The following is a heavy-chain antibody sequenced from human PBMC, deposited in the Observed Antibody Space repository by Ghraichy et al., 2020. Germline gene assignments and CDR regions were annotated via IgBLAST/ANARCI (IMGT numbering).Heavy chain of an antibody. J-gene: IGHJ5*02. CDR1: GFTFSNYA. D-gene: IGHD4-17*01. V-gene: IGHV3-23*01. CDR2: IGGGGGHT. CDR3: AKDLGDYGDYVGWFDA. Sequence: GGSLRLSCAASGFTFSNYAMSWVRQSPGKGLEWVSAIGGGGGHTYYADSVKGRFTVSRDSWKNTLYLQMNTLSAEDTAVYYWAKDLGDYGDYVGWFDAWGQGTQVTVSS.